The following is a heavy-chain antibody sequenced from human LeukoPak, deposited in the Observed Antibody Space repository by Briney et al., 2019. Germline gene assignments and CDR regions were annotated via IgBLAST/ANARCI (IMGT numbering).Heavy chain of an antibody. D-gene: IGHD6-19*01. CDR2: IKHDGSGP. CDR3: ARAREITVTGTDYFDS. V-gene: IGHV3-7*01. CDR1: GFTFSSYA. Sequence: GGSLRLSCAASGFTFSSYAMSWVRQAPGKGLEWVANIKHDGSGPSYLDSVKGRFTISRDNARNLLSLQMSGLRVEDTAVYYCARAREITVTGTDYFDSWGQGTLVTVSS. J-gene: IGHJ4*02.